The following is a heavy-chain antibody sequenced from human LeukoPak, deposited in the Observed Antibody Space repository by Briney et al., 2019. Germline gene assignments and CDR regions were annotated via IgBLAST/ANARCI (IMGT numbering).Heavy chain of an antibody. CDR3: VSGYLYGDY. J-gene: IGHJ4*02. V-gene: IGHV3-48*03. Sequence: GSLRLSCSVSGFTFSSYEMKWVQQAPGKGLEWISYISSSGRTIHYADSVKGRFTISRDNARSSLYLQMNSLRAEDTAVYYCVSGYLYGDYWGQGTLVTVSS. CDR2: ISSSGRTI. CDR1: GFTFSSYE. D-gene: IGHD3-22*01.